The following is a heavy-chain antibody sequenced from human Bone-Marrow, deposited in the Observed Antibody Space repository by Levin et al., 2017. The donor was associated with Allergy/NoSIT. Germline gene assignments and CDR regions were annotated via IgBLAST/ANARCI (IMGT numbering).Heavy chain of an antibody. CDR3: ARDRGYGLGTFRYLLS. Sequence: GESLKISCAASGFNFSSHGMHWVRQAPGKGLQWLAVIWYDASNKYYEDSVKGRFTISRDNSNSTLYLQMNSLSAEDTAMYYCARDRGYGLGTFRYLLSWGQGTLVTVSS. J-gene: IGHJ5*02. D-gene: IGHD3-10*01. CDR1: GFNFSSHG. CDR2: IWYDASNK. V-gene: IGHV3-33*01.